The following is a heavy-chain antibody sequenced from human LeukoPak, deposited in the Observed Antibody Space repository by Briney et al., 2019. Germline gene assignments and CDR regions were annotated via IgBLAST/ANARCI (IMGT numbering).Heavy chain of an antibody. CDR2: IIPIFGTA. CDR1: GYTFTSYG. CDR3: ARGLELSPEPSAPYSSSWYGGFDY. V-gene: IGHV1-69*05. D-gene: IGHD6-13*01. J-gene: IGHJ4*02. Sequence: SVKVSCKASGYTFTSYGISWVRQAPGQGLEWMGGIIPIFGTANYAQKFQGRVTITTDESTSTAYMELSSLRSEDTAVYYCARGLELSPEPSAPYSSSWYGGFDYWGQGTLVTVSS.